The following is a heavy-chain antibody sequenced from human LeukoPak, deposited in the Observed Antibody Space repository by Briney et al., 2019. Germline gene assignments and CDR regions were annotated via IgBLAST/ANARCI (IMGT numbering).Heavy chain of an antibody. CDR1: GYTFNSYY. J-gene: IGHJ4*02. CDR2: INPFDGDT. D-gene: IGHD6-13*01. Sequence: ASVKVSCEASGYTFNSYYIHWVRQAPGQGLEWMGLINPFDGDTIHAQRFQGRVTMTRDMSTTTVFMELSSLRSEDTAVYYCARGGYRQQLVHYWGQGTLVTVSS. CDR3: ARGGYRQQLVHY. V-gene: IGHV1-46*02.